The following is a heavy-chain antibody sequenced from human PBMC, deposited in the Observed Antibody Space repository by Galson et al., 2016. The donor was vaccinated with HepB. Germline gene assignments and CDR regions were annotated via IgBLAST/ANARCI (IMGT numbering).Heavy chain of an antibody. D-gene: IGHD3-10*01. CDR3: ARDEGSGRHAFDI. J-gene: IGHJ3*02. CDR1: GGSVSSGSYY. V-gene: IGHV4-61*01. Sequence: SETLSLTCNVSGGSVSSGSYYWSWIRQPPGKGLEWIGYIYLRGGTNYNPSLNGRVTSSGDTSKNLFSLDLRSVTAADTAVYYCARDEGSGRHAFDIRGQGTMVTVSS. CDR2: IYLRGGT.